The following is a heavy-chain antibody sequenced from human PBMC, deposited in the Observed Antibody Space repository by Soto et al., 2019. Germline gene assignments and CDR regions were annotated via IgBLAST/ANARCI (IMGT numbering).Heavy chain of an antibody. CDR1: GYTLTELS. J-gene: IGHJ3*02. D-gene: IGHD4-17*01. Sequence: GASVKVSCKVSGYTLTELSMHWVRQAPGKGLEWMGGFDPEDGGTIYAQKFQGRVTMTEDTSTDTAYMELSSLRSEDTAVYYCATGGRTVTTAFDIWGQGTMVTVSS. CDR3: ATGGRTVTTAFDI. CDR2: FDPEDGGT. V-gene: IGHV1-24*01.